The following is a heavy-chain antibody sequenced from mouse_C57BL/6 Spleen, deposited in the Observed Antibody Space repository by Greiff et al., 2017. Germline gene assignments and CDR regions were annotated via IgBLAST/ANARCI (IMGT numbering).Heavy chain of an antibody. Sequence: VQLQQPGAELVKPGASVKMSCKASGYTFTSYWMHWVKQRPGRGLEWIGRIDPNSGGTKYNEKFKSKATLTVDKPSSTAYMQLSSLTSEDAAVYYSARGTTVEATPYAMYYWGQGTSVTVSS. CDR2: IDPNSGGT. V-gene: IGHV1-72*01. CDR3: ARGTTVEATPYAMYY. CDR1: GYTFTSYW. D-gene: IGHD1-1*01. J-gene: IGHJ4*01.